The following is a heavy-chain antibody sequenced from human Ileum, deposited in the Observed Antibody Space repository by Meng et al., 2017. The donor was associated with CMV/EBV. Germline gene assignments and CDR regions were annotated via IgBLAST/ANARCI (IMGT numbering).Heavy chain of an antibody. J-gene: IGHJ4*02. CDR2: IYSGGTT. D-gene: IGHD1-26*01. V-gene: IGHV3-53*01. CDR3: AGRRHYFDS. Sequence: LRLSCAVSGFSVSSNYMSWVRQAPGKRLEWVSVIYSGGTTYYADSVKGRFTISKDNSKNTLYLQMNSLRAEDTAAYYCAGRRHYFDSWGQGTLVTVSS. CDR1: GFSVSSNY.